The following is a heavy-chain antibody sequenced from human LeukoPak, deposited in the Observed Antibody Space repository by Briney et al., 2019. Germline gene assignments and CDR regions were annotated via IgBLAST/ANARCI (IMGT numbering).Heavy chain of an antibody. CDR2: IYYSGRT. D-gene: IGHD6-13*01. Sequence: PSETLSLTCTVSGGSISSYYWNWIRQPPGKGLEWIGYIYYSGRTNYNPSLKSRVTISVDTSKNQFSLKLSSVTAADTAVYYCASLGGYSSSRDAFDIWGQGTMVTVSS. J-gene: IGHJ3*02. CDR3: ASLGGYSSSRDAFDI. V-gene: IGHV4-59*08. CDR1: GGSISSYY.